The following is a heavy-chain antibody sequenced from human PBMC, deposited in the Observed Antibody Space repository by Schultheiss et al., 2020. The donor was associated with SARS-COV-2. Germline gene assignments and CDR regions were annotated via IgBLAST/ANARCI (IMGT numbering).Heavy chain of an antibody. D-gene: IGHD4-23*01. CDR1: GFTFSDYY. CDR3: ARATVVSLRYYYYSYMDV. J-gene: IGHJ6*03. Sequence: GESLKISCAASGFTFSDYYMSWIRQAPGKGLEWVANIKQDGSEKYYVDSVKGRFTISRDNAKNSLYLQMNSLRAEDTAVYYCARATVVSLRYYYYSYMDVWGKGTTVTVSS. CDR2: IKQDGSEK. V-gene: IGHV3-7*01.